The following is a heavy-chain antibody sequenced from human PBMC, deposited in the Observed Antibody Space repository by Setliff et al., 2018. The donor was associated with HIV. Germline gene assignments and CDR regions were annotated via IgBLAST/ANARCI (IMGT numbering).Heavy chain of an antibody. CDR3: AASGFTFSSYYTSGGTGFDP. Sequence: SETLSLTCTVSGDSTSSSSSYSGWICQPPGKGLEWIGSIYYSGSTYYNPSLKSRVTISVDTSKNQFSLKLNSVTAADTAVYYCAASGFTFSSYYTSGGTGFDPWGQGILVTVSS. V-gene: IGHV4-39*01. J-gene: IGHJ5*02. D-gene: IGHD6-19*01. CDR1: GDSTSSSSSY. CDR2: IYYSGST.